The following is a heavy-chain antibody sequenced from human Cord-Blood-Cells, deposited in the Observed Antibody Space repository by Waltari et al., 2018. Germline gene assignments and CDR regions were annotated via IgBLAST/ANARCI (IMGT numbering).Heavy chain of an antibody. V-gene: IGHV1-2*02. CDR3: ARGGSLGIINSLSWYFDL. D-gene: IGHD3-16*01. CDR2: INPNSGGT. CDR1: GYTFTGYY. Sequence: QVQLVQSGAEVKKPGASVKVSCKASGYTFTGYYMHWVRQAPGHGLEWMGWINPNSGGTNYAQKFQGRVTMTRDTSISTAYMELSRLRSDDTAVYYCARGGSLGIINSLSWYFDLWGRGTLVTVSS. J-gene: IGHJ2*01.